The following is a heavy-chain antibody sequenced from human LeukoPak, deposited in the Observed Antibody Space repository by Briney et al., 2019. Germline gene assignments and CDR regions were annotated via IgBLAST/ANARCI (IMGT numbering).Heavy chain of an antibody. Sequence: SVKVSCKASGGTFSSYAISRVRQAPGQGLEWMGGIIPIFATANYAQKFQGRVTITADESTSTAYMELSSLRSEDTAVYYCARGPITTRSHFDYWGQGTLVTVSS. CDR3: ARGPITTRSHFDY. J-gene: IGHJ4*02. CDR1: GGTFSSYA. V-gene: IGHV1-69*13. D-gene: IGHD3-22*01. CDR2: IIPIFATA.